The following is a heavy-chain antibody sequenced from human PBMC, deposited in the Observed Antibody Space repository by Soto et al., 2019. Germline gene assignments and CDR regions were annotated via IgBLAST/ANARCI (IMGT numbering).Heavy chain of an antibody. V-gene: IGHV4-4*02. CDR2: IYHSGST. CDR1: GGSINSTNW. D-gene: IGHD3-22*01. J-gene: IGHJ6*02. CDR3: AGSGYYHNSGVDV. Sequence: PSETLSLTCAVSGGSINSTNWWSWVRQPPGKGLGWIGEIYHSGSTNYNPSLKSRVTISVDKSKNQFSLKLSSVTAADTAVYYCAGSGYYHNSGVDVWGQGTTVTVSS.